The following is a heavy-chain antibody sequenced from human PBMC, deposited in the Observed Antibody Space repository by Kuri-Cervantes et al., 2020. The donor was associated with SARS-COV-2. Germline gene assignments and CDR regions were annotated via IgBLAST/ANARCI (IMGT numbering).Heavy chain of an antibody. CDR1: GFTFSSYW. CDR3: VRDGDHWNFDY. CDR2: INPDGSYT. D-gene: IGHD1-1*01. Sequence: GGSLRLSCAASGFTFSSYWMSWVRQAPGTGLVWVSRINPDGSYTNNADSVKGRFTLSRDNAKNMLFLQMNSLRAEDTAVYYCVRDGDHWNFDYWGQGTLVTVSS. V-gene: IGHV3-74*01. J-gene: IGHJ4*02.